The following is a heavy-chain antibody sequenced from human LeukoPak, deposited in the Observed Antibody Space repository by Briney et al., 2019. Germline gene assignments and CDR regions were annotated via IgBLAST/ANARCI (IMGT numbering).Heavy chain of an antibody. CDR3: ARDIRGRCSGGSCYSWARYYYYMDV. CDR1: GFTFSSYE. V-gene: IGHV3-48*03. J-gene: IGHJ6*03. CDR2: ISSSGSTI. D-gene: IGHD2-15*01. Sequence: GGSLRLSCAASGFTFSSYEMNWVRQAPGKGLEWVSYISSSGSTIYYADSVKGRFTISRDNAENSLYLQMNSLRAEDTAVYYCARDIRGRCSGGSCYSWARYYYYMDVWGKGTTVTVSS.